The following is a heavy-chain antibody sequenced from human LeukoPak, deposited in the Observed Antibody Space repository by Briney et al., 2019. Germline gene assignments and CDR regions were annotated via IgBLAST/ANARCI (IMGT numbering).Heavy chain of an antibody. D-gene: IGHD6-19*01. CDR3: ARDLTEQWLVVGSGY. CDR2: INPNSGGT. CDR1: GYTFTGYY. Sequence: ASVKVSCKASGYTFTGYYMHWVRQAPGQGLEWMGWINPNSGGTNYAQKFQGRVTMTRDTSISTAYMELSRLRSDDTAVYYCARDLTEQWLVVGSGYWGQGTLVTVSS. J-gene: IGHJ4*02. V-gene: IGHV1-2*02.